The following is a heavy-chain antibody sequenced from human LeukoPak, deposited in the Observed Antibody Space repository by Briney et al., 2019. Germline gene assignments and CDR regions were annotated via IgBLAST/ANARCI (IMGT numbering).Heavy chain of an antibody. J-gene: IGHJ2*01. D-gene: IGHD3-10*01. CDR3: ARDFYGSGSHRYFDL. V-gene: IGHV3-53*01. CDR2: IYSGGTT. Sequence: GGSLRLSCVVSGFTFSRYAMSWVRQAPGKGLEWVSVIYSGGTTHYADSVRGRFTISRDNSKNTLYLQMNSLRAEDTAVYYCARDFYGSGSHRYFDLWGRGTLVTVSS. CDR1: GFTFSRYA.